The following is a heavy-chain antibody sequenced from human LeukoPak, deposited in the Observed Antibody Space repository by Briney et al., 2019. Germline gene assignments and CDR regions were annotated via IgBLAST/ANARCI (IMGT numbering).Heavy chain of an antibody. Sequence: SETLSLTCGVYGGSLSGYYWSWIRQPPGKGLEWIGEIDHSGSTNCDPSLKSRATISLDKSKNQVFLKVNSVTAADTAVYYCARGRRDGYYFDYWGQGTLVTVSS. CDR1: GGSLSGYY. V-gene: IGHV4-34*01. CDR3: ARGRRDGYYFDY. CDR2: IDHSGST. J-gene: IGHJ4*02. D-gene: IGHD5-24*01.